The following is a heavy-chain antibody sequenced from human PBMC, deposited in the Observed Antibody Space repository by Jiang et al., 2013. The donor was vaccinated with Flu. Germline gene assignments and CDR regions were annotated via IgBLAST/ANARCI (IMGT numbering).Heavy chain of an antibody. CDR3: ATVVGIVPAVMKGWFDP. J-gene: IGHJ5*02. V-gene: IGHV1-69*01. D-gene: IGHD2-2*01. CDR1: GGTFSSYA. CDR2: IIPLLGTP. Sequence: SGAEVKKPGSSVKVSCKASGGTFSSYAITWVRQAPGQGLEWMGGIIPLLGTPNYAQKFQGRVTITADESTSTAYMELSSLRSEDTAVYYCATVVGIVPAVMKGWFDPWGQGTLVTVSS.